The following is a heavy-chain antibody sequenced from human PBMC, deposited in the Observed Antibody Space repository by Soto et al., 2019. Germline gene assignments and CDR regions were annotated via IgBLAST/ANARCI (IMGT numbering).Heavy chain of an antibody. CDR3: AMEYCSSTSCYRDY. V-gene: IGHV1-69*02. D-gene: IGHD2-2*02. CDR1: GGTFSSYT. CDR2: IIPILGIA. J-gene: IGHJ4*01. Sequence: QVQLVQSGAEVKKPGSSVKVSCKASGGTFSSYTISWVRQAPGQGLEWMGRIIPILGIANYAQKFQGRVMITADKSTSTAYMERSSLRAEDTAVYYCAMEYCSSTSCYRDYWGHGTLVTVSS.